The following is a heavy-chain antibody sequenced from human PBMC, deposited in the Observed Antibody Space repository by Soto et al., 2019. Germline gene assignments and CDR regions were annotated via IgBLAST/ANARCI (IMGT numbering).Heavy chain of an antibody. CDR3: ARSSGVPTPDFDY. V-gene: IGHV3-30-3*01. J-gene: IGHJ4*02. CDR1: GFSFNIYA. D-gene: IGHD3-3*01. CDR2: ISHDGTNR. Sequence: GGSLRLSCAASGFSFNIYAIHWFRQAPGKGLEWVAVISHDGTNRYYTDSVRGRFNISRDNSKNTVYLEMDSLRADDTAVYYCARSSGVPTPDFDYWGQGTLVTVSS.